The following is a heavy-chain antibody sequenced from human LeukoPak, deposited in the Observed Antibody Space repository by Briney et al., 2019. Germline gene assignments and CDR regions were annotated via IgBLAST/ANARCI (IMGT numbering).Heavy chain of an antibody. CDR2: IIPIFGTA. CDR3: ARDYPDYYDSSGYYGAFFDY. D-gene: IGHD3-22*01. J-gene: IGHJ4*02. V-gene: IGHV1-69*05. Sequence: SVKVSCKASGGTFSSYAISWVRQAPGQGLEWMGRIIPIFGTANYAQKFQGRVTITTDEPTSTAYMELSSLRSEDTAVYYCARDYPDYYDSSGYYGAFFDYWGQGTLVTVSS. CDR1: GGTFSSYA.